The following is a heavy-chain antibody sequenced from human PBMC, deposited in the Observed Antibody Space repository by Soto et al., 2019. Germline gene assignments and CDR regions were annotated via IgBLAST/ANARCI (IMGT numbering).Heavy chain of an antibody. Sequence: GGSLRLSCAASGFTFSSYAMHWVLQAPGKGLEWVAVISYDGSNKYYADSVKGRFTISRDNSKNTLYLQMNSLRLEDTAVYYCARPLWRDDYNWGYFDLWGRGTLVTVSS. D-gene: IGHD4-4*01. CDR1: GFTFSSYA. J-gene: IGHJ2*01. V-gene: IGHV3-30-3*01. CDR3: ARPLWRDDYNWGYFDL. CDR2: ISYDGSNK.